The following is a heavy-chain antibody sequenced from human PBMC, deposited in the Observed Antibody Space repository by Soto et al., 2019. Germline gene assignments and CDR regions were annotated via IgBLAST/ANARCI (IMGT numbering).Heavy chain of an antibody. J-gene: IGHJ4*02. CDR3: ASSPVTEYYFDY. V-gene: IGHV3-30*03. CDR1: GFTFSSYG. CDR2: ISYDGSNK. Sequence: QVQLVESGGGVVQPGRSLRLSCAASGFTFSSYGMHWVRQAPGKGLEWVAVISYDGSNKYYADSVKGRFTISRDNSKNTLYLQMNSLRAEDTAVYYCASSPVTEYYFDYWGQGTLVTVSS. D-gene: IGHD2-21*02.